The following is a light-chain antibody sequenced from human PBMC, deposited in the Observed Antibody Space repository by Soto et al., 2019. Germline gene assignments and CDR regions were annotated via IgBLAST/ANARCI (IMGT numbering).Light chain of an antibody. CDR3: QQYNNWPQT. J-gene: IGKJ1*01. Sequence: ETMITQSPYTVSSSRLERFTLSCRASQSLSSCLAWYQQKPGKAPRLLIYDASTRATGIPARFSGSGSGTDFTLTISGLQSEDFAVYYCQQYNNWPQTFGQGTTVDIK. V-gene: IGKV3-15*01. CDR2: DAS. CDR1: QSLSSC.